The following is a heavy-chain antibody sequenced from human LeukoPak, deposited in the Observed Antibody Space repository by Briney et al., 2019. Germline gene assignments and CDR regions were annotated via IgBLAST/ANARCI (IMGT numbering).Heavy chain of an antibody. CDR2: ISAYNGNT. D-gene: IGHD1-7*01. CDR3: ARDHLDSITGTTQPIFDY. J-gene: IGHJ4*02. V-gene: IGHV1-18*01. CDR1: GYTFTSYG. Sequence: GASVKVSCKASGYTFTSYGISWVRQAPGQGLEWMGWISAYNGNTNYAQKLQGRVTMTTDTSTSTAYMELRSLRSDDTAVYYCARDHLDSITGTTQPIFDYWGQGTLVTVSS.